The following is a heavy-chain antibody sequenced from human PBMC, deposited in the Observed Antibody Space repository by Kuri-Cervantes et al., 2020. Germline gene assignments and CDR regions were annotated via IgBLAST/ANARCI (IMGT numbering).Heavy chain of an antibody. D-gene: IGHD3-10*01. Sequence: ESLKISCTVSGGSISSYYWSWIRQPPGKGLEWIGYIYYSGSTNYNPSLKSRVTTSVDTSKNQFSLKLSSVTAADTAVYYCARDIMVRGVIRDYWGQGTLVTVSS. CDR3: ARDIMVRGVIRDY. CDR2: IYYSGST. V-gene: IGHV4-59*12. CDR1: GGSISSYY. J-gene: IGHJ4*02.